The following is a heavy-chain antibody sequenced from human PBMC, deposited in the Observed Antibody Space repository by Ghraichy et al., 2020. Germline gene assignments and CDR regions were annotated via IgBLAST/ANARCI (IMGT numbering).Heavy chain of an antibody. CDR1: GFTVSGNY. CDR2: IYSGGST. D-gene: IGHD6-13*01. V-gene: IGHV3-53*01. J-gene: IGHJ4*02. CDR3: AKSHLGIAAAGPYC. Sequence: GGSLRLSCAASGFTVSGNYMSWVRQAPGKGLEWVSVIYSGGSTYYADSVKGRFTISRDISKNTVHLQMDSLRAEDTAVYYCAKSHLGIAAAGPYCWGQGTLVTVSS.